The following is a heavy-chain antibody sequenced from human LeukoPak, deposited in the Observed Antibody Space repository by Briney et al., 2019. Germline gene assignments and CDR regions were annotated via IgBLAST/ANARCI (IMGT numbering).Heavy chain of an antibody. CDR2: ISSDGSIK. Sequence: SGGSLRLSCAASGFTFSSYSMNWVRQAPGKGLEWVTIISSDGSIKYADSVKGRFTVSRDSSKNTVYLQMNSLRAEDTAVYYCARDILPSGNRAFDIWGQGTMVTVSS. J-gene: IGHJ3*02. CDR1: GFTFSSYS. D-gene: IGHD1/OR15-1a*01. CDR3: ARDILPSGNRAFDI. V-gene: IGHV3-33*08.